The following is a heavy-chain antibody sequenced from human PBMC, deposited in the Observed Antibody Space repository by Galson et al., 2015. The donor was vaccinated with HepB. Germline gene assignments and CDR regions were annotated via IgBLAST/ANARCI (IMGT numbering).Heavy chain of an antibody. D-gene: IGHD3-10*01. CDR2: ISSSSSTI. CDR3: ASSVLLWFGETITGAFDI. CDR1: GFTFNTYT. V-gene: IGHV3-48*04. Sequence: SLRLSCAASGFTFNTYTMNWVRQAPGKGLEWVSSISSSSSTIYYADSVKGRFTISRDNAKNSLYLQMNSLRAEDTAVYYCASSVLLWFGETITGAFDIWGQGTMVTVSS. J-gene: IGHJ3*02.